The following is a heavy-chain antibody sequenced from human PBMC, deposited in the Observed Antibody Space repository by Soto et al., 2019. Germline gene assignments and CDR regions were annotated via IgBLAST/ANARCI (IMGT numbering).Heavy chain of an antibody. V-gene: IGHV4-30-4*01. D-gene: IGHD2-21*01. Sequence: QVQLQESGPGLVKPSQTLSLTCTVSGGSISSGDYNWNWIRQPPGKGLEWIGYLYYSGNTYYNPSLKSRVTISVDTSKNQFSLKLSSVTAADTAVYYCARDVIRATTLRNAMDVWGQGTTVTVSS. CDR3: ARDVIRATTLRNAMDV. J-gene: IGHJ6*02. CDR2: LYYSGNT. CDR1: GGSISSGDYN.